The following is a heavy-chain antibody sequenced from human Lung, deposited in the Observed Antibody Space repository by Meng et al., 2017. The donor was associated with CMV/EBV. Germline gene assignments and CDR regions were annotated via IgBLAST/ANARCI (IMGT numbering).Heavy chain of an antibody. D-gene: IGHD3-3*01. CDR2: IYNSGST. V-gene: IGHV4-61*01. CDR3: ARGFYDFWSGFGAVDY. J-gene: IGHJ4*02. Sequence: SETLSLTCTVSGGSVSTSSSYWSWIRQPPGKGLEWIGFIYNSGSTNDNPSLKSRVTISVDTSKNQFSLKLTSVTVADTAVYYCARGFYDFWSGFGAVDYWGQGMLVXVS. CDR1: GGSVSTSSSY.